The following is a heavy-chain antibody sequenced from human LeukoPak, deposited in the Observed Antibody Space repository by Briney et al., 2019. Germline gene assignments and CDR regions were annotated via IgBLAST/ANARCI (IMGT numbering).Heavy chain of an antibody. D-gene: IGHD3-10*01. V-gene: IGHV3-23*01. CDR2: ISGSGGST. CDR1: GFTFSSYA. J-gene: IGHJ6*02. Sequence: PGGSLRLSCAASGFTFSSYAMRWVRQAPGKGLEWVSAISGSGGSTYYADSVKGRFTISRDNSKNTLYLQMNSLRAEDTAVYYCASSVRDYYYGMDVWGQGTTVTVSS. CDR3: ASSVRDYYYGMDV.